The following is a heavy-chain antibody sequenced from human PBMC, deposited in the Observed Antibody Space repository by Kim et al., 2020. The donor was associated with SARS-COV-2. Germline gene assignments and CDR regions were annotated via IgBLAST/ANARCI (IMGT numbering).Heavy chain of an antibody. J-gene: IGHJ5*02. CDR1: GGSISSGGYY. V-gene: IGHV4-31*03. CDR2: IYYSGST. Sequence: SETLSLTCTVSGGSISSGGYYWSWIRQHPGKGLEWIGYIYYSGSTYYNPSLKSRVTISVDTSKNQFSLKLSSVTAADTAVYYCARAGGSGSYPNWFDPWGQGTLVTVSS. D-gene: IGHD3-10*01. CDR3: ARAGGSGSYPNWFDP.